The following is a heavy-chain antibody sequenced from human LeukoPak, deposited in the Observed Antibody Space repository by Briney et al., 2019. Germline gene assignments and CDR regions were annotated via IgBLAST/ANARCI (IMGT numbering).Heavy chain of an antibody. Sequence: SQALSLTCTVSGGSISSGSYYWSWIRQPAGKGLEWIGRIYSSGSTNYNPSLKSRVTITVDTSKNQFSLKLSSVTAADTAVYYCARDRGGYSGYDFYFDCWGQGTLVTVSS. J-gene: IGHJ4*02. CDR1: GGSISSGSYY. CDR2: IYSSGST. D-gene: IGHD5-12*01. V-gene: IGHV4-61*02. CDR3: ARDRGGYSGYDFYFDC.